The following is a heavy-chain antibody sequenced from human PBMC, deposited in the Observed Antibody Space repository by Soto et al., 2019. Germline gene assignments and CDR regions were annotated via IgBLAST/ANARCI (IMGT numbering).Heavy chain of an antibody. CDR3: ARDHHRYSGYDYVDY. J-gene: IGHJ4*02. Sequence: QVQLVESGGGWVKPGGSLRLSCAASGFTFSDYYMSLIRQAPGKGLEWVSYISSSSSYTNYADSVKGRFTITRDNAKNSLYLQMNSLRAEDTAVYYCARDHHRYSGYDYVDYWGQGTLVTVSS. D-gene: IGHD5-12*01. CDR1: GFTFSDYY. V-gene: IGHV3-11*05. CDR2: ISSSSSYT.